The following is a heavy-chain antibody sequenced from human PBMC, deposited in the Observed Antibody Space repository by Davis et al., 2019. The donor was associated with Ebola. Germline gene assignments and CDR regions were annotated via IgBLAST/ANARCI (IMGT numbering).Heavy chain of an antibody. CDR2: INYSGNT. D-gene: IGHD2-21*01. CDR1: DGSLSGDN. CDR3: ARRIRVIYYVDV. J-gene: IGHJ6*03. Sequence: PSETLSLTCAVYDGSLSGDNWSWIRQAPGRGLEWVGEINYSGNTNYNPSLKSRVSVSIDTSRNQFSLRLASVTAMDTAVYYCARRIRVIYYVDVWGKGTTVTVSS. V-gene: IGHV4-34*01.